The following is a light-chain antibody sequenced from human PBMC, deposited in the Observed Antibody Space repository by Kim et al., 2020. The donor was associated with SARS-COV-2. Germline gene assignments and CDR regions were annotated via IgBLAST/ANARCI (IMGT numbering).Light chain of an antibody. CDR3: SSYTGSSTFVV. CDR2: DVS. J-gene: IGLJ2*01. CDR1: SRDVGGYND. Sequence: QSITISCTGTSRDVGGYNDVTWYQQHPGKAPKLMVYDVSKRPSGVSNRFSGAESGNTASLTISGLQAEDEADYCCSSYTGSSTFVVFGGGTQLTVL. V-gene: IGLV2-14*04.